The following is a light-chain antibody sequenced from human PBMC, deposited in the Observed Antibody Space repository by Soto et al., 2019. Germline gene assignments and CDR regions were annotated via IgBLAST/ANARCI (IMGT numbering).Light chain of an antibody. CDR2: DAS. V-gene: IGKV3-11*01. J-gene: IGKJ1*01. CDR3: QQRSNWPRT. Sequence: VLTQSPATLSLSPGGRATLSCRASQSVSSYLAWYQQKPGQAPRLLIYDASNRATGIPARFSGSGSGTDFTLTISSLEPEDFAVYYCQQRSNWPRTFGQGTKVDIK. CDR1: QSVSSY.